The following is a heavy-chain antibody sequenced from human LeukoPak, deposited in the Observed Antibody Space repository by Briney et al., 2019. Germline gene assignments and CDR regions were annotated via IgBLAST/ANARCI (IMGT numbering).Heavy chain of an antibody. CDR1: GFTFSNYA. D-gene: IGHD2-2*01. Sequence: GRSLRLPCVASGFTFSNYAMHWVRQAPGKGLECVAVIWYDGSNKYYVDSVKGRFSVSRDNSKHTLFLQMNALRAEDTAMYYCARDVSASGDQLDDWGQGTPVTVSS. CDR3: ARDVSASGDQLDD. V-gene: IGHV3-33*01. J-gene: IGHJ4*02. CDR2: IWYDGSNK.